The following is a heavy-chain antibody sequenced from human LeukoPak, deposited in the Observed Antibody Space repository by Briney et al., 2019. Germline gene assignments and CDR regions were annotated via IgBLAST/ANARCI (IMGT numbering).Heavy chain of an antibody. CDR1: GLTFSDHY. J-gene: IGHJ3*01. Sequence: GGSLRLSRAASGLTFSDHYMSWVRHAPGKGLEWVANINQDGRDKYYVDSVKGRFTVSRDNAKNSLYLEMNSLRAEDTAVYYCAREARITMITSTDDAFDVWGHGTMVTVSS. D-gene: IGHD3-22*01. CDR3: AREARITMITSTDDAFDV. V-gene: IGHV3-7*01. CDR2: INQDGRDK.